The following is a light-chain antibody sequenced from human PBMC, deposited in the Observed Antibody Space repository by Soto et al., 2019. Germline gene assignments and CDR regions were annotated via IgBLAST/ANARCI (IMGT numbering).Light chain of an antibody. Sequence: QSALTQPASVSGSPGQSITISCTGTSSDVGGYNYVSWYQQHPGKAPKLMIYEVSNRPSGVSNRFSGSKSGNTASLTISWLQAEDEADYYCSSYTISRTYVLGAGTKVTVL. J-gene: IGLJ1*01. CDR3: SSYTISRTYV. CDR2: EVS. CDR1: SSDVGGYNY. V-gene: IGLV2-14*01.